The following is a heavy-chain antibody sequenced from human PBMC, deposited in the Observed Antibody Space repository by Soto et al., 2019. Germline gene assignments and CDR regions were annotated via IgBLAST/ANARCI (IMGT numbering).Heavy chain of an antibody. D-gene: IGHD3-9*01. Sequence: XVCLRVSCAACGFSFDDYAMHWVRQAPGKGLEWVSLISWDGGSTYYADSVKGRFTISRDNSKNSLYLQMNSLRAEDTALYYCAKDIRHDILHGYSEESYYGVDVCGQGTTVTVSS. CDR3: AKDIRHDILHGYSEESYYGVDV. CDR2: ISWDGGST. V-gene: IGHV3-43D*04. CDR1: GFSFDDYA. J-gene: IGHJ6*02.